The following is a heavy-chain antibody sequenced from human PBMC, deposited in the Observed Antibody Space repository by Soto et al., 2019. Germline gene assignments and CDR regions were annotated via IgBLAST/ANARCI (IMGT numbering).Heavy chain of an antibody. Sequence: VQLVESGGGLVQPGGSLRLSCVASGFTFSNYGMHWVRQAPGKGLEWLAVISYDGSNKYYADSVKGRITISRDNFKNTLHLQMNSLRPEDTAVYYCAKARESGYSYGYVDYWGQGTLVPVSS. D-gene: IGHD5-18*01. CDR3: AKARESGYSYGYVDY. CDR2: ISYDGSNK. J-gene: IGHJ4*02. V-gene: IGHV3-30*18. CDR1: GFTFSNYG.